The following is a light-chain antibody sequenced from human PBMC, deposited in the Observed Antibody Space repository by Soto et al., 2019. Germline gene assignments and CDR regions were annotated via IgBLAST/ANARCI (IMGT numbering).Light chain of an antibody. Sequence: DIHMTQSPSTLSASVGDRVTITCRASQSISTHLAWYQQKPGDAPNLLIYEASTLQSGVPSRFSGSSSGTDFTLTVSSLQPDDFASYCCQQYADYPLAFGQGTRVDIK. CDR3: QQYADYPLA. J-gene: IGKJ2*01. V-gene: IGKV1-5*01. CDR1: QSISTH. CDR2: EAS.